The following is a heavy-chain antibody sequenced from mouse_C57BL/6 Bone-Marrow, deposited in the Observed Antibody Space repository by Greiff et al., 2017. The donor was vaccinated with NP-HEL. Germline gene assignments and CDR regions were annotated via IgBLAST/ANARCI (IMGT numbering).Heavy chain of an antibody. CDR2: IDPNSGGT. CDR3: ARFYYGNYGWFAY. D-gene: IGHD2-1*01. CDR1: GYTFTSYW. Sequence: QVQLQQPGAELVKPGASVKLSCKASGYTFTSYWMHWVKQRPGRGLEWIGRIDPNSGGTTYNEKFKSKATLTVDKPSSTAYMQLSSLTSEDSAVYYCARFYYGNYGWFAYWGQGTLVTVSA. V-gene: IGHV1-72*01. J-gene: IGHJ3*01.